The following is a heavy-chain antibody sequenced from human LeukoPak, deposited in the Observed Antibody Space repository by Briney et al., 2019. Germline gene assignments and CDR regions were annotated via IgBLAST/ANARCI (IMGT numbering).Heavy chain of an antibody. CDR3: AKELEMATIGTNY. Sequence: GGSLRLSCAASGFTFSSYGMHWVRQAPGKGLEWVAFIRYDGSNKYYADSVKGRFTISRDNSKNTLYLQMNSLRAEDTAVYYCAKELEMATIGTNYWGQGTLVTVSS. V-gene: IGHV3-30*02. J-gene: IGHJ4*02. CDR1: GFTFSSYG. D-gene: IGHD5-24*01. CDR2: IRYDGSNK.